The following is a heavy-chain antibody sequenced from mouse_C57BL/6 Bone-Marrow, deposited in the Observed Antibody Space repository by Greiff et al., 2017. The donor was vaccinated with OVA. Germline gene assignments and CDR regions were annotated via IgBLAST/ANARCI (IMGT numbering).Heavy chain of an antibody. J-gene: IGHJ1*01. CDR2: IDPSDSYT. CDR3: AREGGGRNYWYGGV. V-gene: IGHV1-69*01. Sequence: QVQLQQPGAELVMPGASVKLSCKASGYTFTSYWMHWVKQRPGQGLEWIGEIDPSDSYTNYNQKFKGKSTLTVDKSSSTAYMQLSSLTSEDSAVDYGAREGGGRNYWYGGVGGPGTAVTVSA. CDR1: GYTFTSYW.